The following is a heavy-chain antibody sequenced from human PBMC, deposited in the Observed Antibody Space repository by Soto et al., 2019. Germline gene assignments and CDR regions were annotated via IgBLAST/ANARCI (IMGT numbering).Heavy chain of an antibody. CDR3: AHMTAYYDILPGYYDFDY. V-gene: IGHV2-5*02. Sequence: QITLKESGPPLVKPTQTLTLTCTFSGFSLSTSGVGVGWIRQPPGKALEWLALTNWDDEKRYSPSLKISLTLTKDTSTPPVVLTMTNMDPVDTATYYCAHMTAYYDILPGYYDFDYWGQGTLVTVSS. CDR2: TNWDDEK. D-gene: IGHD3-9*01. J-gene: IGHJ4*02. CDR1: GFSLSTSGVG.